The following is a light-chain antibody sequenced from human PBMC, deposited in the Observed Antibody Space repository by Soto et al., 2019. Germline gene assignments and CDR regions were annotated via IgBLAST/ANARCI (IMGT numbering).Light chain of an antibody. Sequence: DTVLTQSPDTLAVSLGERATVTCRSSRTVFLKDKRVNYMSWYQKKEGQAPKLLIYWASIRESGVPERFNGSGSEKDFSLTISGLQPEDAAVYYCYQYYSRPYTFGQGTRLEIK. V-gene: IGKV4-1*01. CDR2: WAS. CDR3: YQYYSRPYT. CDR1: RTVFLKDKRVNY. J-gene: IGKJ2*01.